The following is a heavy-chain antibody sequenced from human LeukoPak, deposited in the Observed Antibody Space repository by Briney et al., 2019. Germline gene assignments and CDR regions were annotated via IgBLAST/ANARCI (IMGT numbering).Heavy chain of an antibody. Sequence: PSQTLSLTCTVSGGSINSGAYFWSWIRQHPGKGLEWIGYIYYSGSTYYNPSLKSRVTISVDTSKNQFSLKLSSVTAADTAVYYCARVDYYDSSGYYYGYYWYFDLWGRGTLVTVSS. CDR3: ARVDYYDSSGYYYGYYWYFDL. CDR1: GGSINSGAYF. J-gene: IGHJ2*01. V-gene: IGHV4-31*03. D-gene: IGHD3-22*01. CDR2: IYYSGST.